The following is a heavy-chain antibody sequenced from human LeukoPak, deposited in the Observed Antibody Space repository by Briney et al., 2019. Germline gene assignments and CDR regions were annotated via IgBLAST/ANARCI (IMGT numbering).Heavy chain of an antibody. D-gene: IGHD3-10*01. CDR3: ARARGSGSYPLPR. Sequence: ASVKVSCKASGYTFTSYYIHWVRQAPGQGLEWMGVIKPSGGRRSYAQNFQDRVTMTRDMSTSTVYMELSSLRSEDTAVYYCARARGSGSYPLPRWGQGTLVTVSS. CDR1: GYTFTSYY. CDR2: IKPSGGRR. J-gene: IGHJ4*02. V-gene: IGHV1-46*01.